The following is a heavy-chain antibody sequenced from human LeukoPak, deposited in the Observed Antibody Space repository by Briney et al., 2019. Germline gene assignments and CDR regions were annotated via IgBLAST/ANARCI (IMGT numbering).Heavy chain of an antibody. CDR3: ARVLVGATTDASDT. V-gene: IGHV3-53*01. Sequence: GGSLRLSCAASGLMFSSNYMNWVRQAPGKGLEWVSVIYSGGSTYYADSVKGRFTISRDNSKNTLYLQMNSLRAEETAVYYCARVLVGATTDASDTWGQGTMVTVSS. J-gene: IGHJ3*02. D-gene: IGHD1-26*01. CDR1: GLMFSSNY. CDR2: IYSGGST.